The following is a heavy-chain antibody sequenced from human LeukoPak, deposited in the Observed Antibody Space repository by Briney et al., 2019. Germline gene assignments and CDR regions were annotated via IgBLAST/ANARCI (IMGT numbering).Heavy chain of an antibody. CDR2: IWYDGNNK. V-gene: IGHV3-33*01. D-gene: IGHD6-19*01. CDR1: GFTLSSYG. CDR3: ARVKWLDNYYFDY. Sequence: GGSLRLSCAASGFTLSSYGMHWVRQAPGKGLEWVAVIWYDGNNKYYADSVKGRFTISRDNSKNTLYLQMNGLRAEDAAVYYCARVKWLDNYYFDYWGQGTLVTVSS. J-gene: IGHJ4*02.